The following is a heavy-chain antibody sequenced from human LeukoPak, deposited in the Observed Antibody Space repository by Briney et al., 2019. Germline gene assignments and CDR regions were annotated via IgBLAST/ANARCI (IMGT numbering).Heavy chain of an antibody. V-gene: IGHV4-30-4*08. CDR1: GGSISSGDYY. CDR2: IYYSGGT. J-gene: IGHJ4*02. D-gene: IGHD3-22*01. CDR3: ARGTDYYDSSGFDY. Sequence: PSETLSLTCTVSGGSISSGDYYWSWIRQPPGKGLEWIGYIYYSGGTYYNPSLKSRVTISVDTSKNQFSLKLSSVTAADTAVYYCARGTDYYDSSGFDYWGQGTLVTVSS.